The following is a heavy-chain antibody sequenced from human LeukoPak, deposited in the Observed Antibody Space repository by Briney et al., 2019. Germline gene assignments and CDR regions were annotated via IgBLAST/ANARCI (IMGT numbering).Heavy chain of an antibody. Sequence: GGSLRLSCAASGFTFSSYAMSWVRQAPGKGLEWVSAISGSGGSTYYADSVKGRFSISKDNSKNTLYLQMNSLRAEDTAVYYCAKAEYNYYDSSGPFYFDYWGQGTLVTVSA. J-gene: IGHJ4*02. V-gene: IGHV3-23*01. CDR2: ISGSGGST. CDR3: AKAEYNYYDSSGPFYFDY. CDR1: GFTFSSYA. D-gene: IGHD3-22*01.